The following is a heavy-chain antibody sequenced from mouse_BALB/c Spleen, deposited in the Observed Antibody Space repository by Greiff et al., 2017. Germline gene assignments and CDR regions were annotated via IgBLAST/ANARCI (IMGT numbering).Heavy chain of an antibody. CDR2: IDPANGNT. D-gene: IGHD1-1*01. J-gene: IGHJ4*01. V-gene: IGHV14-3*02. CDR1: GFNIKDTY. CDR3: ATGGSSSYYYAMDY. Sequence: EVKLMESGAELVKPGASVKLSCTASGFNIKDTYMHWVKQRPEQGLEWIGRIDPANGNTKYDPKFQGKATITADTSSNTAYLQLSSLTSEDTAVYYCATGGSSSYYYAMDYWGQGTSVTVSS.